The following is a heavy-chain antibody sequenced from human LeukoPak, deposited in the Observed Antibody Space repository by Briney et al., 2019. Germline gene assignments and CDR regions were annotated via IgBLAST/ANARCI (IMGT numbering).Heavy chain of an antibody. V-gene: IGHV3-23*01. J-gene: IGHJ6*02. CDR2: ISYSGST. D-gene: IGHD6-13*01. Sequence: GGFLRLSCAASGFTFSNYALSWVRQAPGKGLEWVSCISYSGSTHYTDSVKGRFTISRDNPKNTLYLKMNSLRAEDTAVYYCAKSPGGSGIAYGLDVWGQGTTVTVSS. CDR3: AKSPGGSGIAYGLDV. CDR1: GFTFSNYA.